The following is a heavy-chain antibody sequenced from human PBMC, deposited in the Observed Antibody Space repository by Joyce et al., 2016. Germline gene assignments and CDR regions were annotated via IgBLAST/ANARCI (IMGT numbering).Heavy chain of an antibody. J-gene: IGHJ4*02. V-gene: IGHV3-66*02. CDR2: IYRGGDT. CDR1: GISVSRTY. CDR3: ATRPEDTVPIYFFDF. D-gene: IGHD5-18*01. Sequence: EVQLRDSGGGLVRPGGSLRLSCAVSGISVSRTYIHWIRQAPGKGPEWVSVIYRGGDTLYADSVKGRYTISRDNSRNMVYLQMDSLRLEDTAIYYCATRPEDTVPIYFFDFWGQGTLVTVSA.